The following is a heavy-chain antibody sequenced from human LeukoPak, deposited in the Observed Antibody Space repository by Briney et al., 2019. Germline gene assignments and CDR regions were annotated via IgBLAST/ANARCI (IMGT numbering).Heavy chain of an antibody. CDR1: GFTFSNYA. Sequence: GGSLRLSCVASGFTFSNYAMSWVRQAPGMGLEWVSALSGSGTKTYYADSVKGRFTISRDNSKNTLYLQMNSLRAEDTAVYYCARDRGEVIGSYYFDYWGQGTLVTVSS. J-gene: IGHJ4*02. CDR2: LSGSGTKT. V-gene: IGHV3-23*01. CDR3: ARDRGEVIGSYYFDY. D-gene: IGHD3-22*01.